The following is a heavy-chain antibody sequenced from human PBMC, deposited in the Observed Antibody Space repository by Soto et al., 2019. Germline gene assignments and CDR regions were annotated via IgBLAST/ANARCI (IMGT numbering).Heavy chain of an antibody. CDR1: GFTFSSYG. Sequence: QVQLVESGGGVVQPGRSLRLSCAASGFTFSSYGMHWVRQAPGKGLEWVAVISYDGSNKYYADSVKGRFTISRDNSKNTLYLQMNGWGAEEPLVNYWAKARLRLTGSFTTWGKGPLVTVPQ. D-gene: IGHD2-2*01. J-gene: IGHJ5*02. V-gene: IGHV3-30*18. CDR3: AKARLRLTGSFTT. CDR2: ISYDGSNK.